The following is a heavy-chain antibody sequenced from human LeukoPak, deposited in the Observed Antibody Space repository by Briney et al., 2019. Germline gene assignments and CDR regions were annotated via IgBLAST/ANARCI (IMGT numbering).Heavy chain of an antibody. CDR1: GFTFSSYS. J-gene: IGHJ6*03. Sequence: GGSLRLSCAASGFTFSSYSMNWVRQAPGKGLEWVSYISSSSSTIYYADSVKGRFTISRDNAKNSLYLQMDSLGPEDTAVYYCARDPYSGNYGDDYYYYMDVWGKGTTVTISS. CDR3: ARDPYSGNYGDDYYYYMDV. CDR2: ISSSSSTI. V-gene: IGHV3-48*04. D-gene: IGHD1-26*01.